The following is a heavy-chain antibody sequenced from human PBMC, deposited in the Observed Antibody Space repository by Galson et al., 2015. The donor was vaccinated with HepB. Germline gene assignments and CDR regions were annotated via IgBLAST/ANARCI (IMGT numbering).Heavy chain of an antibody. V-gene: IGHV3-20*04. CDR1: GFTFHDYG. D-gene: IGHD3-9*01. CDR3: ARVPRLLRYFDWLGSDGMDV. J-gene: IGHJ6*02. CDR2: INWNGGST. Sequence: SPRLSCAASGFTFHDYGMRRVRQAPGKGLEWVSGINWNGGSTGYADSVKGRFTISRDNAKNSLYLQMNSLRAEDTALYYCARVPRLLRYFDWLGSDGMDVWGQGTTVTVSS.